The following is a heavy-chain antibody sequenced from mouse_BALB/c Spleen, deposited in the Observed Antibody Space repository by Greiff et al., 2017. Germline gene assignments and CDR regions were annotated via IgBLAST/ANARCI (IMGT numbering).Heavy chain of an antibody. CDR3: ARGGITTATNAMDY. V-gene: IGHV2-9*02. CDR1: GFSLTSYG. CDR2: IWAGGST. D-gene: IGHD1-2*01. Sequence: QVQLKESGPGLVAPSQSLSITCTVSGFSLTSYGVHWVRQPPGKGLEWLGVIWAGGSTNYNSALMSRLSISKDNSKSQVFLKMNSLQTDDTAMYYCARGGITTATNAMDYWGQGTSVTVSS. J-gene: IGHJ4*01.